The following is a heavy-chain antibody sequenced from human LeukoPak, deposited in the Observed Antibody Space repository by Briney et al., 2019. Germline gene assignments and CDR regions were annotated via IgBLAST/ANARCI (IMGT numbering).Heavy chain of an antibody. CDR1: GFTFSSYS. CDR3: AKDIGRFPHALDI. D-gene: IGHD2-21*01. V-gene: IGHV3-9*01. J-gene: IGHJ3*02. CDR2: ISWNSGSI. Sequence: PGGSLRLSCAASGFTFSSYSMNWVRQAPGKGLEWVSGISWNSGSIGYADSVKGRFTISRDNAKNSLYLQMNSLRAEDTALYYCAKDIGRFPHALDIWGQGTMVTVSS.